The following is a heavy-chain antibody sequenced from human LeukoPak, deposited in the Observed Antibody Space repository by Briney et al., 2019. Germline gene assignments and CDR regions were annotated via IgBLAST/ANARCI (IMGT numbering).Heavy chain of an antibody. CDR1: GFTFSDYY. V-gene: IGHV3-11*04. J-gene: IGHJ4*02. CDR3: TRDPRVLDY. Sequence: GGSLRLPCEASGFTFSDYYMTWMRQAPGKGLEWVSYISGSGTDILYADSVKGRFTMSRDNAKNSLYLQMNSLRTEDTAVYYCTRDPRVLDYWGQGTLVTVSS. CDR2: ISGSGTDI. D-gene: IGHD3-10*01.